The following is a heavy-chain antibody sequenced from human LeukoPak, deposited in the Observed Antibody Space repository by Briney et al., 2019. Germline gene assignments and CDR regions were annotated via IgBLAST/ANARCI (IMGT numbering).Heavy chain of an antibody. CDR3: ARGYYDFWSGSGPGWFDP. CDR2: IIPIFGTA. V-gene: IGHV1-69*05. Sequence: SSVKVSCKASGGTFSSYAISWVRQAPGQRLEWMGRIIPIFGTANYAQKFQGRVTITTDESTSTAYMELSSLRSEDTAVYYCARGYYDFWSGSGPGWFDPWGQGTLVTVSS. J-gene: IGHJ5*02. D-gene: IGHD3-3*01. CDR1: GGTFSSYA.